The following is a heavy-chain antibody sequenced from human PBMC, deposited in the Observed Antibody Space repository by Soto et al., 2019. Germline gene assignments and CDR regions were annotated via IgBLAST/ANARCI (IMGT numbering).Heavy chain of an antibody. CDR1: GGSISSSSYY. CDR2: IYYSGST. D-gene: IGHD2-15*01. CDR3: ATLVGYCSGGSCYPTYFDY. Sequence: QLQLQESGPGLVKPSETLSLTCTVSGGSISSSSYYWGWIRQPPGKGLEWIGSIYYSGSTYYNPSRKSRVTISVATSKNQFSLKLSSVTAADTAVYYCATLVGYCSGGSCYPTYFDYWGQGTLVTVSS. V-gene: IGHV4-39*01. J-gene: IGHJ4*02.